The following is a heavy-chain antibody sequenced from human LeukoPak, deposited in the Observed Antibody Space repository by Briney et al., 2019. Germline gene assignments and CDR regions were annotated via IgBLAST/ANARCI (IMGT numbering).Heavy chain of an antibody. CDR3: ARVIKWELRNWFDP. CDR2: IYYTGST. Sequence: SETLSLTCTVSGDSISSNYWSWIRQPPGKGLEWIGYIYYTGSTNYNPSLKSRVTISVDTSKNQFSLKLSSVTAADTAVYYCARVIKWELRNWFDPWGQGTLVTVSS. V-gene: IGHV4-59*01. CDR1: GDSISSNY. J-gene: IGHJ5*02. D-gene: IGHD1-26*01.